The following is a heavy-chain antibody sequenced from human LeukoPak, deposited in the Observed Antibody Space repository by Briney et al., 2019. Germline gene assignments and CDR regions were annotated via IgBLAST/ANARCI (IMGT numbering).Heavy chain of an antibody. CDR2: IYSGGST. CDR3: ARDLSPYDSSVPSAIFGY. V-gene: IGHV3-66*01. Sequence: GGSLRLSCAASGFTVSSNYMSWARQAPGMGLEWVSVIYSGGSTYYADSVKGRFTISRDNSKNTLYLQMNSLRAEDTAVYYCARDLSPYDSSVPSAIFGYWGQGTLVTVSS. J-gene: IGHJ4*02. D-gene: IGHD3-22*01. CDR1: GFTVSSNY.